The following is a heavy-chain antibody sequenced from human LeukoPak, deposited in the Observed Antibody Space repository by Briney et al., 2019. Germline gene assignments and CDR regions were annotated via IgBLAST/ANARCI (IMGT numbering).Heavy chain of an antibody. V-gene: IGHV3-30*02. D-gene: IGHD1-26*01. CDR3: AKDLFRSTDY. CDR2: IRYDGSNK. J-gene: IGHJ4*02. Sequence: SGGSLRLSCAASGFTFSSYGMHWVRQAPGKGLEWVAFIRYDGSNKYYADSVKGRFTISRDNSKNTLYLQMNSLRAEDTAVYYCAKDLFRSTDYWGQGTLVTVSS. CDR1: GFTFSSYG.